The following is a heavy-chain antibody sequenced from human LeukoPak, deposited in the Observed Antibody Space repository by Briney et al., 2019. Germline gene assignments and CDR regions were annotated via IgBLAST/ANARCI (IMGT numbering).Heavy chain of an antibody. CDR3: AKESTVTPGNVNWFDS. D-gene: IGHD4-17*01. Sequence: GGSLRLSCAASGFTVSSNYMSWVRQAPGKGLEWVSVIYSGGSTYYADSVKGRFTISRDNSKNTLYLQMNSLRAEDTAVYYCAKESTVTPGNVNWFDSWGQGTLVTVSS. CDR1: GFTVSSNY. V-gene: IGHV3-53*01. J-gene: IGHJ5*01. CDR2: IYSGGST.